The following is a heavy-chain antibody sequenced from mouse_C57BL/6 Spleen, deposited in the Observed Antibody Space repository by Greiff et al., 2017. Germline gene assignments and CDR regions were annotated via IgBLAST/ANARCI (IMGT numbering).Heavy chain of an antibody. Sequence: VQLQQSGPELVKPAASVSISCKASGYSFTDYNMNWVKQSNGKSLEWIGVINPNYGTTCYNQKFKSQATLTVDHSSSTAYMLLNSLASENSAVYYCARSNWDPSLFDYWGQGTTLTVSS. CDR3: ARSNWDPSLFDY. J-gene: IGHJ2*01. D-gene: IGHD4-1*01. CDR1: GYSFTDYN. CDR2: INPNYGTT. V-gene: IGHV1-39*01.